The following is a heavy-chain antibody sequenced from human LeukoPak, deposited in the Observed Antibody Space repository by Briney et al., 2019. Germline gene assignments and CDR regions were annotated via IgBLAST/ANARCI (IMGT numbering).Heavy chain of an antibody. D-gene: IGHD3-10*01. Sequence: ASVKVSCKASGYTFTSYDINWVRQATGQGLEWMGWMNPSSGNTGYAQKFQGRVTVTRNTSISTAYMELSSLRSEDTAVYYCARDVPYYYGSGSPWFDPWGQGTLVTVSS. CDR2: MNPSSGNT. CDR3: ARDVPYYYGSGSPWFDP. CDR1: GYTFTSYD. J-gene: IGHJ5*02. V-gene: IGHV1-8*01.